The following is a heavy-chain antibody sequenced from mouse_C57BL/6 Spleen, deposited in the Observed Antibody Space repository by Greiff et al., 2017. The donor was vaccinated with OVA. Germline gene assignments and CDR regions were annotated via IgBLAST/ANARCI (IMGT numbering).Heavy chain of an antibody. D-gene: IGHD1-1*01. CDR1: GYTFTDYE. CDR3: TRDYGSYFDV. J-gene: IGHJ1*03. CDR2: IDPETGGT. V-gene: IGHV1-15*01. Sequence: VQLQQSGAELVRPGASVTLSCKASGYTFTDYEMHWVKQTPVHGLEWIGAIDPETGGTAYNQKFKGKAILTADKSSSTAYMELRSLTSEDSAVYYCTRDYGSYFDVWGTGTTVTVSS.